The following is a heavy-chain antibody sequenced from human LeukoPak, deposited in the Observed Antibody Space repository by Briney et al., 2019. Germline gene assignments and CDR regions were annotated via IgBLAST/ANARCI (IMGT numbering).Heavy chain of an antibody. D-gene: IGHD3-22*01. V-gene: IGHV3-23*01. CDR3: AKLDSSGYYGGYFDY. Sequence: GGSLRLSCAASGFTFSSYAMSWVRQAPGKGLEWVSAISGSGGSTYYADSVKGRFSISRDNSKNTLYLQMNSLRAEDTAVYYCAKLDSSGYYGGYFDYWGPGTLVTVAS. CDR1: GFTFSSYA. J-gene: IGHJ4*02. CDR2: ISGSGGST.